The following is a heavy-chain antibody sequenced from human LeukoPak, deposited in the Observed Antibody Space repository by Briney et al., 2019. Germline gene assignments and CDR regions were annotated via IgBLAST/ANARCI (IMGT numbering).Heavy chain of an antibody. V-gene: IGHV4-30-4*01. CDR2: INYSGST. CDR1: GGTISRGDYY. D-gene: IGHD2-2*01. Sequence: SETLSLTCTVSGGTISRGDYYWSWIRQPPGKGLGWIGYINYSGSTFHYNPSLKSRVTISVDTSKNQFSLRLNSVTVADSAVYYCASTNCSSARCYGANWFDPWGQGTLVTVSS. CDR3: ASTNCSSARCYGANWFDP. J-gene: IGHJ5*02.